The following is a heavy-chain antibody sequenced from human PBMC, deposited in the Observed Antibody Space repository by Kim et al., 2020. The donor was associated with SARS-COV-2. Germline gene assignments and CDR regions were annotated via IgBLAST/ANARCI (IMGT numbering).Heavy chain of an antibody. Sequence: ASVKVSCKASGYTFTSYAMHWVRQAPGQRLEWMGWINAGNGNTKYSQKFQGRVTITRDTSASTAYMELSSLRSEDTAVYYCARVLRGKQWLEAYYYYYGMDVWGQGTTVTISS. CDR2: INAGNGNT. J-gene: IGHJ6*02. CDR3: ARVLRGKQWLEAYYYYYGMDV. V-gene: IGHV1-3*01. D-gene: IGHD6-19*01. CDR1: GYTFTSYA.